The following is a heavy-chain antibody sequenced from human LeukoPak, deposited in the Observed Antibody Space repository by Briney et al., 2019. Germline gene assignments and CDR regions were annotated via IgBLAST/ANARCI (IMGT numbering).Heavy chain of an antibody. V-gene: IGHV3-48*02. Sequence: QTGGSLRLSCAASGFTFSTYSMNWVRQAPGERLEWLSYISGDSNTIYYADSVKGRFTISRDNAKTSLYLQMNTLRDEDTAVYYCARDRAAPTWFFDLWGRGTQVLVSS. J-gene: IGHJ2*01. CDR1: GFTFSTYS. D-gene: IGHD2-15*01. CDR3: ARDRAAPTWFFDL. CDR2: ISGDSNTI.